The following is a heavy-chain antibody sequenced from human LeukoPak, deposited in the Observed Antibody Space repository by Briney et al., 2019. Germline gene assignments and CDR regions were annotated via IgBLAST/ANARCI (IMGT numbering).Heavy chain of an antibody. D-gene: IGHD3-22*01. CDR1: GFTVSSNS. CDR3: AKDRRARQYYYDSSGIFDY. J-gene: IGHJ4*02. CDR2: ITGGGTT. Sequence: GGSLRLSCTVSGFTVSSNSMSWVRQAPGKGLEWVSGITGGGTTYYADSVKGRVTISRDNSKNTLYLQMNSLRAEDTAVYYCAKDRRARQYYYDSSGIFDYWGQGTLVTVSS. V-gene: IGHV3-53*01.